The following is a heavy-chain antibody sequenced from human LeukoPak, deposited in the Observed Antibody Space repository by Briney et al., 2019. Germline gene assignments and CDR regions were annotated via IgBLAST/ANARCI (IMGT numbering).Heavy chain of an antibody. V-gene: IGHV3-23*01. J-gene: IGHJ6*02. CDR3: ARESVVPAARRTGMDV. D-gene: IGHD2-2*01. CDR2: ISGSGGST. Sequence: GGSLRLSCAASGFTFSSYAMSWVRQAPGKGLEWVSVISGSGGSTYYADSVKGRFTISRDNSKNTLYLQMNSLRADDTAVYYCARESVVPAARRTGMDVWGQGTTVTVSS. CDR1: GFTFSSYA.